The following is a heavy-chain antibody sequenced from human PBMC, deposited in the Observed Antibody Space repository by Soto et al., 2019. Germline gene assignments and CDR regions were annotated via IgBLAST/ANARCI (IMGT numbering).Heavy chain of an antibody. J-gene: IGHJ4*02. D-gene: IGHD3-22*01. CDR2: IIPIFGTA. CDR3: ARGLFQRITMIVALGY. CDR1: GGTFSSYA. Sequence: QVQLVQSGAEVKKPGSSVKVSCKASGGTFSSYAISWVRQAPGQGLEWMGGIIPIFGTANYAQKFQGRVTITADESTSPAYMELRSLRSEDTAVYYCARGLFQRITMIVALGYWGQGTLVTVSS. V-gene: IGHV1-69*12.